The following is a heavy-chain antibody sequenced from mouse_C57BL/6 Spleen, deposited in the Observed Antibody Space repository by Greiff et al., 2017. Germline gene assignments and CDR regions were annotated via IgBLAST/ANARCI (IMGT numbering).Heavy chain of an antibody. CDR3: TTTAQATD. CDR1: GFNIKDDY. CDR2: IDPENGDT. D-gene: IGHD3-2*02. J-gene: IGHJ2*01. V-gene: IGHV14-4*01. Sequence: EVQLVESGAELVRPGASVKLSCTASGFNIKDDYMHWVKQRPEQGLEWIGWIDPENGDTEYASKFQGKATITADTSSNTAYLQLSSLTSEDTAVYYCTTTAQATDWGQGTTLTVSS.